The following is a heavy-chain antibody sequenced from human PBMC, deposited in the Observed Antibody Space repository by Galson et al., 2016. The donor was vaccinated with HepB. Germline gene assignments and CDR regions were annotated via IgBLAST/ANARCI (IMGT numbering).Heavy chain of an antibody. CDR1: GGSITSYRYY. V-gene: IGHV4-39*02. J-gene: IGHJ1*01. CDR2: LYHTGTT. D-gene: IGHD2-2*01. CDR3: AREPNMCSTTCYVDV. Sequence: SETLSLTCTVSGGSITSYRYYWGWIRQTPGKGLEWIGSLYHTGTTYYNPSLKSRVSISADTSKSQFSLKLRSVTAADTAVYYCAREPNMCSTTCYVDVWGQGTLVTVSA.